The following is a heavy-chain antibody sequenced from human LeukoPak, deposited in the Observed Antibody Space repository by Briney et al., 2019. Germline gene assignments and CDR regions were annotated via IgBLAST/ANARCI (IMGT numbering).Heavy chain of an antibody. D-gene: IGHD2-15*01. Sequence: GSSVKVSCKASGGTFNSYAISWVRQAPGQGLEWMGRIIPIFGTANYAQRFQGRVTITTDESTSTAYMELSSLRSEDTAVYYCARDTWDCSGGSCYYLVDYWGQGTLVTVSS. V-gene: IGHV1-69*05. CDR3: ARDTWDCSGGSCYYLVDY. CDR2: IIPIFGTA. J-gene: IGHJ4*02. CDR1: GGTFNSYA.